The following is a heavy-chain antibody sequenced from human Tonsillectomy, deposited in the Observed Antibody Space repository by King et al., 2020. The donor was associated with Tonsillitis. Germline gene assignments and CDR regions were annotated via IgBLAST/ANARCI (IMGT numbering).Heavy chain of an antibody. Sequence: VQLVESGGGLVQPGGSLRLSCAAPGFTFSSYAMNWVRQAPGKGLEWASEISGSGGSTYYADSVKGRFTISRDNSKNTLYLQMNSLSGEDTAVYYCAKSGGYGLYNYYGRDVWGQGTTVTVPS. CDR2: ISGSGGST. J-gene: IGHJ6*02. CDR1: GFTFSSYA. V-gene: IGHV3-23*04. D-gene: IGHD5-12*01. CDR3: AKSGGYGLYNYYGRDV.